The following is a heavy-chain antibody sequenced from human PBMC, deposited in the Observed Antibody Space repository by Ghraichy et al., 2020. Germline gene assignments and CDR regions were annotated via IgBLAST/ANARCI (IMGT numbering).Heavy chain of an antibody. Sequence: SCEASGLTFSSYRMNWVRQAPGKGLEWVSFIDSSSSYIYYADSVKGRFTVSRDNTKNSLYLQMNSLRAEDTAMYYCARDPGYCSGGRCFPDAFDIWGQGRMVTVSS. CDR3: ARDPGYCSGGRCFPDAFDI. CDR1: GLTFSSYR. V-gene: IGHV3-21*01. J-gene: IGHJ3*02. CDR2: IDSSSSYI. D-gene: IGHD2-15*01.